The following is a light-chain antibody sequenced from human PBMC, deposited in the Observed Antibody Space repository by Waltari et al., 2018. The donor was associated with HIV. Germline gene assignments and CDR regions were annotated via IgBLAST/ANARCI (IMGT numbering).Light chain of an antibody. Sequence: IRLPQSRSTLSASAGDRVAITCRAGQNVGAFLAWYQQKPGKPPKLLIFQASILEGGVPSRFSGSVSGSDFTLTINGLQSEDFATYYCHQYASFSGTFGQGTKVEL. V-gene: IGKV1-5*03. J-gene: IGKJ1*01. CDR1: QNVGAF. CDR3: HQYASFSGT. CDR2: QAS.